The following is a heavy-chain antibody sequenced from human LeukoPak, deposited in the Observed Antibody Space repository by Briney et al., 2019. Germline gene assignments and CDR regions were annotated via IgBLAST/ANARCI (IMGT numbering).Heavy chain of an antibody. CDR3: ARGSISSLVF. D-gene: IGHD6-6*01. J-gene: IGHJ4*02. CDR2: IHYTGST. Sequence: SETLSLTCTVSGGSVSNYYWSWLRQSPGKGLEWIGYIHYTGSTKYNPSLKSRVTISVDTSKDQFSLKLDSVTAADTAVYYCARGSISSLVFWGQGILVTVSS. V-gene: IGHV4-59*08. CDR1: GGSVSNYY.